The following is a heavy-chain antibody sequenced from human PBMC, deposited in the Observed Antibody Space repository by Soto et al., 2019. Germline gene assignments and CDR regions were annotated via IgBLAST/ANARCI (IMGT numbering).Heavy chain of an antibody. CDR3: EKGGRAVAGVRVDLDY. V-gene: IGHV3-23*01. D-gene: IGHD6-19*01. J-gene: IGHJ4*02. Sequence: EVQLLESGGGLVQPGGSLRLSCAASGFTFSSYPLTWGRQSPGRGLEGVSVISGSGGSIYYADSVKGRFTISRDNSKNTLYLQLNSRRAEDTAVSYCEKGGRAVAGVRVDLDYWGRGTLVTVSS. CDR2: ISGSGGSI. CDR1: GFTFSSYP.